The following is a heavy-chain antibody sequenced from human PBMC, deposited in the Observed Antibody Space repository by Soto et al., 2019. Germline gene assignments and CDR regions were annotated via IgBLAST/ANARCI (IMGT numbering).Heavy chain of an antibody. CDR3: ARDLRTLYGMDV. Sequence: EVQLVESGGGLIQPGGSPRLSCAASGFTVSSNYMSWVRQAPGKGLECVSVIYSGGSTYYADSVKGRFTISRDNSKNTLYLKMNCLGAEDTAVYYCARDLRTLYGMDVWGQGTTVTVSS. V-gene: IGHV3-53*01. CDR1: GFTVSSNY. CDR2: IYSGGST. J-gene: IGHJ6*02.